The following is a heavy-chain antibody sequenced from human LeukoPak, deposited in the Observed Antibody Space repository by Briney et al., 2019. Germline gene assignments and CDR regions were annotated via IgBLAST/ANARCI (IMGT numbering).Heavy chain of an antibody. D-gene: IGHD3-10*01. Sequence: ASVKVSCKASGYTFTGYYMHWVRQAPGQGLEWMGWINPNSGGTNYAQKFQGRVTMNRDTSISTAYMEPSRPRSDDTDAYCCAGGAGLVRESRGGQGMHLGYWGQGTLVTVSS. CDR1: GYTFTGYY. J-gene: IGHJ4*02. CDR3: AGGAGLVRESRGGQGMHLGY. V-gene: IGHV1-2*02. CDR2: INPNSGGT.